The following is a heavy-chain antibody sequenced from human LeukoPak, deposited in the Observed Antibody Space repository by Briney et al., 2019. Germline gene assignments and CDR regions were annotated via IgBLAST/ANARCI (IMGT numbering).Heavy chain of an antibody. Sequence: TGRSLRLSCAASGFTFSSYGMHWVRQAPGKGLEWVAVISYDGSNKYYADSVKGRFTISRDNAKNSLYLQMNSLRAEDTAVYYCARDIYWGQGTLVTVSS. CDR1: GFTFSSYG. V-gene: IGHV3-30*03. J-gene: IGHJ4*02. CDR3: ARDIY. CDR2: ISYDGSNK.